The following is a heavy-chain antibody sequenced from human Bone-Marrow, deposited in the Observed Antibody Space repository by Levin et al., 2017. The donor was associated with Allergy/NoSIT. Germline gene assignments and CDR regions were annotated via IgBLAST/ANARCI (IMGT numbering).Heavy chain of an antibody. CDR1: GFTFSSYV. V-gene: IGHV3-23*01. D-gene: IGHD4-11*01. J-gene: IGHJ4*02. CDR3: AKCSAETTCPKNDY. Sequence: PGGSLRLSCAASGFTFSSYVMKWVRQAPGKGLEWVSAISGSGDATYYSDSVKGRFTISRDNSKNTLYLQMNNLRAEDTALYYCAKCSAETTCPKNDYWGQGTLVTVSS. CDR2: ISGSGDAT.